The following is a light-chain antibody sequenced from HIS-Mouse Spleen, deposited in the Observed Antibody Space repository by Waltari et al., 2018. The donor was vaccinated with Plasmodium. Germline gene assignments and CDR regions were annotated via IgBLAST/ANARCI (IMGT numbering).Light chain of an antibody. CDR3: QQYGSSPPWT. CDR2: GAS. CDR1: QSVSSSY. V-gene: IGKV3-20*01. Sequence: EIVLTQSPGTLSLSPGERATLSCRASQSVSSSYLAWYQQKPGQAPRVRLDGASSRATGIPDRFSGSGSGTDFTLTISRLEPEDVAVYYCQQYGSSPPWTFGQGTKVEIK. J-gene: IGKJ1*01.